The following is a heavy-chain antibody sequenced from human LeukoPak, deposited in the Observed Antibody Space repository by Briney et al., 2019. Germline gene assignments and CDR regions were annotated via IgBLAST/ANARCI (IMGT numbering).Heavy chain of an antibody. V-gene: IGHV4-61*02. CDR1: GGSISSGSYY. J-gene: IGHJ4*02. CDR3: ASSIAAAGEY. CDR2: IYTSGST. D-gene: IGHD6-13*01. Sequence: SETLSLTCTVSGGSISSGSYYCGWIRQPAGKGLEWIVRIYTSGSTNYNPSLKIRVTISVDTSKNQFPLKLSSVTAADTAVYYYASSIAAAGEYWGQGTLVTVSS.